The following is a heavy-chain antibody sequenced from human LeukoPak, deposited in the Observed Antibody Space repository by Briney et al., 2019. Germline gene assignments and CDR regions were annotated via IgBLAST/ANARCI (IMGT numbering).Heavy chain of an antibody. D-gene: IGHD3-22*01. CDR3: ARQGTDDSTAHRAFGY. Sequence: GGSLRLSCAASGFTFSNYWMTWVRQAPGKGLEWVANIKQDGSQNFYVDSVKGRFTISRDNAKSSLYLQMNSLRAEDTSVYYCARQGTDDSTAHRAFGYWGQGTLVTVSS. CDR1: GFTFSNYW. V-gene: IGHV3-7*01. J-gene: IGHJ4*02. CDR2: IKQDGSQN.